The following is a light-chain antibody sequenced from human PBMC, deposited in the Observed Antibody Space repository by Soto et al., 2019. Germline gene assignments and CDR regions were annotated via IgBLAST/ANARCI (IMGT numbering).Light chain of an antibody. V-gene: IGLV3-21*02. Sequence: SYVLTQPPSVSVAPGQTARISCGGNNIESKSVHWYQQKPGQAPVLVVYDDRDRPSGIPERFSGTNSGNTAVLTISRVEAGDEADFYCHVWDTDSDHQVFGGGTKLTVL. CDR3: HVWDTDSDHQV. CDR1: NIESKS. J-gene: IGLJ3*02. CDR2: DDR.